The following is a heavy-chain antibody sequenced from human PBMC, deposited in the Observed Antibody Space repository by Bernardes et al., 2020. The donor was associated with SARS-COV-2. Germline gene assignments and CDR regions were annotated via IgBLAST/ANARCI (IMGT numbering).Heavy chain of an antibody. Sequence: GGSLRLSCAGSGFDFSDYWMTWVRQAPGKWLEWVANIKRDGSETYYVDSVKGRFTISRDNAKNLVFLQMNSLRAEDTAVFYCARSAGMDVWGQGTMVTVSS. CDR1: GFDFSDYW. CDR3: ARSAGMDV. J-gene: IGHJ6*02. CDR2: IKRDGSET. V-gene: IGHV3-7*03.